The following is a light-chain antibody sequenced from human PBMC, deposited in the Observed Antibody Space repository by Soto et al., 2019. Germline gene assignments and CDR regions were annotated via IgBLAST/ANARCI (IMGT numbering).Light chain of an antibody. CDR2: DVT. CDR1: SSDVGGYNY. CDR3: CSYAGNSCGGSYNVA. J-gene: IGLJ2*01. V-gene: IGLV2-11*01. Sequence: QSALTQPRSVSGSPGQSVTISCTGTSSDVGGYNYVSWYQQYPGKAPRLMIYDVTKRPSGVPDRFSGSKSGNTASLTISGIQAEDEDDYVCCSYAGNSCGGSYNVAFGGGTKLTVL.